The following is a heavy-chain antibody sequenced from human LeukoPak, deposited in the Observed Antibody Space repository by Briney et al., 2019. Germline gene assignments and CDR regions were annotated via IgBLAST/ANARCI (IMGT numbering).Heavy chain of an antibody. D-gene: IGHD1-26*01. CDR1: GGTFSNYG. CDR2: IIPMFGKA. J-gene: IGHJ4*02. V-gene: IGHV1-69*05. Sequence: VASVKVSCKASGGTFSNYGFSWVRQAPGQGLEWMGGIIPMFGKAEYAQKFQDRFTITTDESTSTAYMELSSLISEDTAVYYCGRQSGSFPTGNFDYWGQGTLVTVPS. CDR3: GRQSGSFPTGNFDY.